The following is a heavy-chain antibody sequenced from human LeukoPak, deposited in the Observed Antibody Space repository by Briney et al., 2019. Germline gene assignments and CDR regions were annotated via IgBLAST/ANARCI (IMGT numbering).Heavy chain of an antibody. CDR2: IYDSGST. CDR3: AKGGSTNFYYGDV. CDR1: GGSMTNLY. V-gene: IGHV4-59*01. Sequence: TSESLSLTCSVSGGSMTNLYWTWIRQPPGKGLEWIGDIYDSGSTRYNTFLESRVTISVDTSKNQFSLKLSSVTAADTAVYYCAKGGSTNFYYGDVWGQGTTVTVSS. D-gene: IGHD2/OR15-2a*01. J-gene: IGHJ6*02.